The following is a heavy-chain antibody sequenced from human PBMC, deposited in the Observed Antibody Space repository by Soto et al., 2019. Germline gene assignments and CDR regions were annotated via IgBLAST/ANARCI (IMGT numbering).Heavy chain of an antibody. J-gene: IGHJ4*02. CDR2: IFYTGNT. CDR1: GGSISSSGHY. Sequence: SETLSLTCTVSGGSISSSGHYWSWIRQHPGKCLEWIGYIFYTGNTYYNPSLKSRLIISVDTSKNQFSLKLSSVTAADTAVYYCARLRDGYNHVNFDYWGQGTLVTVSS. D-gene: IGHD5-12*01. CDR3: ARLRDGYNHVNFDY. V-gene: IGHV4-31*03.